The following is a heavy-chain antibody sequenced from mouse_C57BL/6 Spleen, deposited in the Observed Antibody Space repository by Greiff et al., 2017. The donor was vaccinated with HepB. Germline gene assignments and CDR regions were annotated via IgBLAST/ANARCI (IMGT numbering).Heavy chain of an antibody. CDR1: GFTFSDYY. CDR3: ARDSLGRGYFDV. J-gene: IGHJ1*03. CDR2: INYDGSST. V-gene: IGHV5-16*01. D-gene: IGHD4-1*01. Sequence: EVKLMESEGGLVQPGSSMKLSCTASGFTFSDYYMAWVRQVPEKGLEWVANINYDGSSTYYLDSLKSRFIISRDNAKNILYLQMSSLKSEDTATYYCARDSLGRGYFDVWGTGTTVTVSS.